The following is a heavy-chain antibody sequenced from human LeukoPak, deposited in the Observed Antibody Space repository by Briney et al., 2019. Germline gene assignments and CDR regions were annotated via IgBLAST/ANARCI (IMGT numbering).Heavy chain of an antibody. V-gene: IGHV1-18*01. CDR2: ISAYNGNT. Sequence: ASVKVSCKASGYTFTSYGSSWVLQAPGQGLEWMGWISAYNGNTNYAQKLQGRVTMTTDTSTSTAYMELRSLRSDDTAVYYCARAGRSLASGWYPMDVWGKGTTVTVSS. CDR1: GYTFTSYG. J-gene: IGHJ6*03. CDR3: ARAGRSLASGWYPMDV. D-gene: IGHD6-19*01.